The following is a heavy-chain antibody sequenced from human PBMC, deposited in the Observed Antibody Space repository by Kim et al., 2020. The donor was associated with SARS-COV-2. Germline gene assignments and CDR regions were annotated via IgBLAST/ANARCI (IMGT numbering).Heavy chain of an antibody. Sequence: SETLSLTCTVSGGSISSGGYYWSWIRQHPWKGLEWIGYIYYSGSTYYNPSLKSRVTISVDTSKNQFSLKLSSVTAADTAVYYCARHSGASIAARLGYFDLWGRGTLVTVSS. J-gene: IGHJ2*01. CDR3: ARHSGASIAARLGYFDL. CDR1: GGSISSGGYY. CDR2: IYYSGST. V-gene: IGHV4-31*03. D-gene: IGHD6-6*01.